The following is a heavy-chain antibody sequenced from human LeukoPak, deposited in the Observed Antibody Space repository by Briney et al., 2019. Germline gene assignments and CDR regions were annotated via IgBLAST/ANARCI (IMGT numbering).Heavy chain of an antibody. CDR3: ASSYYDFWSGLWNWFDP. J-gene: IGHJ5*02. D-gene: IGHD3-3*01. V-gene: IGHV4-39*07. CDR1: GGSISSSSYY. Sequence: PSETLFLTCTVSGGSISSSSYYWGWIRQPPGKGLEWIGSIYYSGSTYYNPSLKSRVTISVDTSKNQFSLKLSSVTAADTAVYYCASSYYDFWSGLWNWFDPWGQGTLVTVSS. CDR2: IYYSGST.